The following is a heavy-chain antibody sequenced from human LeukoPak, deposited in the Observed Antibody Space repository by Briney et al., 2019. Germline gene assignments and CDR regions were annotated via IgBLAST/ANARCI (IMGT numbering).Heavy chain of an antibody. Sequence: GGSLRLSCAASGFTFSSYAMSWVRQAPGKGLEWVSSISVSGSGGSTYYADSVKGRFTISRDNSKNTLYLQMNSLRAEDTAVYYCAKDPLSSSYWGQGTLVTVSS. CDR3: AKDPLSSSY. J-gene: IGHJ4*02. CDR2: ISVSGSGGST. CDR1: GFTFSSYA. V-gene: IGHV3-23*01. D-gene: IGHD6-13*01.